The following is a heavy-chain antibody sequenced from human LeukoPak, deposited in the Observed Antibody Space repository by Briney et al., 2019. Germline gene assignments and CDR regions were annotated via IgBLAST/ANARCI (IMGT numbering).Heavy chain of an antibody. D-gene: IGHD3-22*01. CDR2: ISSSSSYI. Sequence: GGSLRLSCAASGFTFSSYSMNWVRQAPGKGLGWVSSISSSSSYIYYADSVKGRFTISRDSAKNSLYLQMNSLRAEDTAVYYCARGGKRPSDSSGYYSNWFDPWGQGTLVTVSS. V-gene: IGHV3-21*01. J-gene: IGHJ5*02. CDR3: ARGGKRPSDSSGYYSNWFDP. CDR1: GFTFSSYS.